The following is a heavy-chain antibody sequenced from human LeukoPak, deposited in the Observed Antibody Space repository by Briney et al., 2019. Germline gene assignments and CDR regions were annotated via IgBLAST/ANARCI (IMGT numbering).Heavy chain of an antibody. J-gene: IGHJ4*02. Sequence: GRSLRLSCRASGFTFGDYGMSWVRQAPGKGLEWVGFIGGKAYGGTAEYAASVEGRFSISRDDSRSIAYLQMNSLKTEDTAVYYCTADQFFWGQGTLVTVSS. CDR2: IGGKAYGGTA. V-gene: IGHV3-49*04. D-gene: IGHD3-3*01. CDR3: TADQFF. CDR1: GFTFGDYG.